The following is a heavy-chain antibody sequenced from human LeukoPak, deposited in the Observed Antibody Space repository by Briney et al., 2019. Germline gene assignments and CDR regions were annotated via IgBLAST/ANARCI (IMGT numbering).Heavy chain of an antibody. J-gene: IGHJ4*02. Sequence: SETLSLTCIVSGGSISSLNLWSWLRQPPGKGLEWIGETYLGGTTNFNPSLKSRVTILIDKSKNQLSLQLTSVTAADTAVYYCAGLEGRYSTDWFYFFDYWGQGALVTVSS. CDR3: AGLEGRYSTDWFYFFDY. CDR2: TYLGGTT. D-gene: IGHD6-19*01. V-gene: IGHV4-4*02. CDR1: GGSISSLNL.